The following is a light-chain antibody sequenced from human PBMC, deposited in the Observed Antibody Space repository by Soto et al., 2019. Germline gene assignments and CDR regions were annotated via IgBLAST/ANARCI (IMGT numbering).Light chain of an antibody. J-gene: IGLJ2*01. V-gene: IGLV2-14*01. CDR2: DVS. CDR3: SSYTSSSCLPDVV. Sequence: QSALTQPASVSGSPGQSITISCTGTSSDVGAYNYVSWYQQHPGKAPKLMIYDVSNRPSGVSNRFSGSKSGNTASLTISGLQAEDEADYYCSSYTSSSCLPDVVFGGGTKLTVL. CDR1: SSDVGAYNY.